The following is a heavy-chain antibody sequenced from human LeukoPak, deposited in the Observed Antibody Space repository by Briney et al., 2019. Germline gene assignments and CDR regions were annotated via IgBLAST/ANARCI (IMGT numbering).Heavy chain of an antibody. CDR1: GFTVSSNS. J-gene: IGHJ4*02. D-gene: IGHD4/OR15-4a*01. Sequence: GGSLRLSCTVSGFTVSSNSMSWVRQAPGKGLEWVSFIYSAGSTHYSDSVKGRFTISIDNSKNTLYLQMNSLRVEDTAVYYCARRAGAYSHPYDYWGQGTLVTVSS. CDR2: IYSAGST. CDR3: ARRAGAYSHPYDY. V-gene: IGHV3-53*01.